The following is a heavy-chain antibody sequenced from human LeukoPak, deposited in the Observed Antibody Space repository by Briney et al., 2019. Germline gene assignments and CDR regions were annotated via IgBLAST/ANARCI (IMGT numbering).Heavy chain of an antibody. CDR3: ARARDRYCSSTNCYRFDY. J-gene: IGHJ4*02. Sequence: RASVKVSCKASGYTFTGYYMHWVRQAPGQGLEWMGIINPSGDSTSYAQNFQGRVTMTRDTSTSTVFMELSSLRSEDTAVYYCARARDRYCSSTNCYRFDYWGQGTLVIVSS. V-gene: IGHV1-46*01. CDR2: INPSGDST. D-gene: IGHD2-2*02. CDR1: GYTFTGYY.